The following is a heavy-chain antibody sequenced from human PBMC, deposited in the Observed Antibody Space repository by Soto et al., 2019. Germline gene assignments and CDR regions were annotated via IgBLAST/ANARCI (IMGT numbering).Heavy chain of an antibody. J-gene: IGHJ4*02. Sequence: QVQLAESGGGVVQPGRSLRLYCAASGFSFNHHGMHWVRQAPGKGLEWVAVIWHDGSYKYYADSVKGRFTISRDNSKNTLYQQMNSLRAEDTALYYCARQHMVSYYFDSWGQGTLVTVSS. CDR3: ARQHMVSYYFDS. V-gene: IGHV3-33*01. D-gene: IGHD2-8*01. CDR1: GFSFNHHG. CDR2: IWHDGSYK.